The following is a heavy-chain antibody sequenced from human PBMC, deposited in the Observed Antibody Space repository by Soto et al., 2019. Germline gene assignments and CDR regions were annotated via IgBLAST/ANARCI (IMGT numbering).Heavy chain of an antibody. J-gene: IGHJ4*02. CDR3: ARTSEGGYSSSWYRHQLSY. Sequence: GGSLRLSCAASGFTFSSYGMHWVRQAPGKGLEWVAVIWYDGSNKYYADSVKGRFTISRDNSKNTLYLQMNSLRAEDMAVYYCARTSEGGYSSSWYRHQLSYWGQGTLVTVSS. D-gene: IGHD6-13*01. CDR2: IWYDGSNK. CDR1: GFTFSSYG. V-gene: IGHV3-33*01.